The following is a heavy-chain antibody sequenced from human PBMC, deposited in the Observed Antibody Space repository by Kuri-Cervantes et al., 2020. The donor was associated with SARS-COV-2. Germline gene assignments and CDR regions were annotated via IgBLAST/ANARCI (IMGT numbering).Heavy chain of an antibody. CDR2: IIPILGTA. V-gene: IGHV1-69*04. J-gene: IGHJ5*02. CDR3: ARDAGQWLGDNWFDP. D-gene: IGHD6-19*01. Sequence: SVKVSCKASGGTFSSYAISWVRQAPGQGLEWMGRIIPILGTANYAQKLQGRVTMTTDTSTSTAYMELRSLRSDDTAVYYCARDAGQWLGDNWFDPWGQGTLVTGLL. CDR1: GGTFSSYA.